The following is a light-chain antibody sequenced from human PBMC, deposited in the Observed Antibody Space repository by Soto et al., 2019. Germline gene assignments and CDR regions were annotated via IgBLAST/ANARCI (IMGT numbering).Light chain of an antibody. J-gene: IGKJ1*01. CDR3: QQSYSRPRT. CDR1: QSISTY. CDR2: TAS. Sequence: DIQMTQSPSSLSASVGDRVTLTCRASQSISTYLTWYQQKPGKAPDLLIYTASSLESGVPSRFSGSGSGTDFTLTISSLQPEDFATYFCQQSYSRPRTFGQGTKVDIK. V-gene: IGKV1-39*01.